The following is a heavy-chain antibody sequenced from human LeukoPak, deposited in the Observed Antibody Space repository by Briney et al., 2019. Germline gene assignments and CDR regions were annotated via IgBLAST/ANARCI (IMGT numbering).Heavy chain of an antibody. D-gene: IGHD2/OR15-2a*01. Sequence: SETLSLTCVVSGASVSTSHWNWLRHLPGKGLEWIGCLSYTGKTDYNPSLTNRVTISFDTSENQVSLKLTSVTAADTAVYYCSEGYFEPFDHWGQGTLVTVSS. J-gene: IGHJ4*02. CDR2: LSYTGKT. V-gene: IGHV4-59*02. CDR1: GASVSTSH. CDR3: SEGYFEPFDH.